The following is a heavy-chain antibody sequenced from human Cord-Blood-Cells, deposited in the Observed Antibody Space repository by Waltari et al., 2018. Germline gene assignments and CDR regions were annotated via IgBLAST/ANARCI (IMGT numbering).Heavy chain of an antibody. V-gene: IGHV3-64D*09. CDR3: VKMGAVAGTFDY. CDR1: GLTFCSLA. D-gene: IGHD6-19*01. Sequence: EVQLVESGGGLVQPGGPLRLSCSASGLTFCSLATHWVRQAPGKGLEYVSAISSNGGSTYYADSVKGRFTISRDNSKNTLYLQMSSLRAEDTAVYYCVKMGAVAGTFDYWGQGTLVTVSS. J-gene: IGHJ4*02. CDR2: ISSNGGST.